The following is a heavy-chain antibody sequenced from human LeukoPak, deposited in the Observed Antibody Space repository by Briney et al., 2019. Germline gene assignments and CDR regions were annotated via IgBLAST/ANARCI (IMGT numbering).Heavy chain of an antibody. Sequence: GGSLRLSCAASGFTFSSYGMHWVRQAPGKGLEWVAVISYDGSNKYYADSVKGRFTISRDNSKNTLYLQMNSLRAEDTAVYYCATTIFGDNWFDPWGQGTLVTVSS. J-gene: IGHJ5*02. D-gene: IGHD3-3*01. CDR2: ISYDGSNK. CDR3: ATTIFGDNWFDP. V-gene: IGHV3-30*03. CDR1: GFTFSSYG.